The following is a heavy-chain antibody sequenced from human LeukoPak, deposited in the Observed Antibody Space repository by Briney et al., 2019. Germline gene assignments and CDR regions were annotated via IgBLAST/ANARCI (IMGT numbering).Heavy chain of an antibody. CDR2: IYYIGST. CDR3: ARGPRISLVRGALELDY. Sequence: SETLSLPCTVSGGSISSYHWNWIRQPPGKGLEWIGYIYYIGSTNYNPSLMSQLTISIDTSKNQFSLKLSSVTAADTAVYYCARGPRISLVRGALELDYWGQETLVTVSS. CDR1: GGSISSYH. V-gene: IGHV4-59*01. D-gene: IGHD3-10*01. J-gene: IGHJ4*02.